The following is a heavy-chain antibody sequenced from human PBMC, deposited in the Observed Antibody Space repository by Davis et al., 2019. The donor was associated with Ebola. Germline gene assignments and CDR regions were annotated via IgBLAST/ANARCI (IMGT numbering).Heavy chain of an antibody. Sequence: AASVKVSCKASGYTFTGYYMHWVRQAPGQGLEWMGRNNPNSGGTNYAQKFQGRVTMTRDTSISTAYMELSRLRSDDTAVYYCARGGYCSGGSCYFHDYWGQGTLVTVSS. J-gene: IGHJ4*02. D-gene: IGHD2-15*01. CDR3: ARGGYCSGGSCYFHDY. V-gene: IGHV1-2*06. CDR2: NNPNSGGT. CDR1: GYTFTGYY.